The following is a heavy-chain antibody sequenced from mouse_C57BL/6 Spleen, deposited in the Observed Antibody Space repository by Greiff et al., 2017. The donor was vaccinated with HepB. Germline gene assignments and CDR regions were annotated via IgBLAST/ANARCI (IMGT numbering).Heavy chain of an antibody. CDR1: GYTFTTYP. CDR3: ARPGYGSSWYFDV. Sequence: QVQLKESGAELVKPGASVKMSCKASGYTFTTYPIEWMKQNHGKSLEWIGNFHPYNDDTKYNEKFKGKATLTVEKSYSTVYLELSRLTSDDSAVYYCARPGYGSSWYFDVWGKGTTVTVSS. D-gene: IGHD1-1*01. J-gene: IGHJ1*03. CDR2: FHPYNDDT. V-gene: IGHV1-47*01.